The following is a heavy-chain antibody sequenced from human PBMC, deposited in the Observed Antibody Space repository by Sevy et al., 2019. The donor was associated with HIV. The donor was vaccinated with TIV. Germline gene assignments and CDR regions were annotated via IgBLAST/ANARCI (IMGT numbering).Heavy chain of an antibody. J-gene: IGHJ5*02. V-gene: IGHV3-30*09. CDR3: ARGYCGGGSCTAFDP. D-gene: IGHD2-15*01. CDR1: GFTFSSYA. CDR2: ISYDGSNK. Sequence: GGSLRLSCAASGFTFSSYAMHWVRQAPGKGLEWVAVISYDGSNKYYADSVKGRFALSRDMSKNTVYLQMNSLRAEDTAVYYCARGYCGGGSCTAFDPWGQGTLVTVSS.